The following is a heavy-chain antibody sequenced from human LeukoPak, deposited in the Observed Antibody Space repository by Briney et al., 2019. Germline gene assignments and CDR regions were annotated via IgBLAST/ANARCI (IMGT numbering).Heavy chain of an antibody. Sequence: QAGGSLRLSCAASGFTFSNYAMSWVRQAPGKGLEWVSGISSTGGSTYYADSVKGRFTISRDNSKNTLYLEMNSLRAEDTAVYFCAKVADSWSNVDYWGQGTLVTVSS. J-gene: IGHJ4*02. V-gene: IGHV3-23*01. CDR2: ISSTGGST. CDR3: AKVADSWSNVDY. CDR1: GFTFSNYA. D-gene: IGHD6-13*01.